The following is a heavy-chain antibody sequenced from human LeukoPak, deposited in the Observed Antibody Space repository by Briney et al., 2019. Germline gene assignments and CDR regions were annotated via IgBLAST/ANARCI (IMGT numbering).Heavy chain of an antibody. CDR2: IYYSGST. CDR1: GGSISSYY. Sequence: SETLSLTCTVSGGSISSYYWSWIRQPPGKGLEWIGYIYYSGSTNYNPSLKSRVTISVDTSKNQFSLKLSSVTAADTAVYYCARLEDKDGRIRSCWFDPWGQGTLVTVSS. J-gene: IGHJ5*02. D-gene: IGHD3-3*02. V-gene: IGHV4-59*08. CDR3: ARLEDKDGRIRSCWFDP.